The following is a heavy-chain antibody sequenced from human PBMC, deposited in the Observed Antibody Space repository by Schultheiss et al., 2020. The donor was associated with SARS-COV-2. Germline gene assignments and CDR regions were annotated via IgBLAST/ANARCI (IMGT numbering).Heavy chain of an antibody. CDR3: ARDYSGSGSFWFGLDV. CDR1: GGSISSYY. D-gene: IGHD3-10*01. J-gene: IGHJ6*02. V-gene: IGHV4-4*07. CDR2: IYTSGST. Sequence: SETLSLTCSVFGGSISSYYWSWIRQPAGKGLEWIGRIYTSGSTNYNPSLKSRVTMSVDTSKNQFSLRLSSVTAADTAVYYCARDYSGSGSFWFGLDVWGQGTTVTVSS.